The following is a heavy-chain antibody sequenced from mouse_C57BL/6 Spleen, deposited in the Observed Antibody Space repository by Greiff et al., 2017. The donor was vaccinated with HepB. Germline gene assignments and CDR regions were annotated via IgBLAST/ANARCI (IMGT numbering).Heavy chain of an antibody. CDR3: ARCTTVDDY. V-gene: IGHV1-26*01. CDR1: GYTFTDYY. J-gene: IGHJ2*01. CDR2: INPNNGGT. D-gene: IGHD1-1*01. Sequence: VQLQQSGPELVKPGASVKISCKASGYTFTDYYMNWVKQSHGKSLEWIGDINPNNGGTSYNQKFKGKATLTVDKSSSTAYMELRSLTSEDSAVYYCARCTTVDDYWGQGTTLTVSS.